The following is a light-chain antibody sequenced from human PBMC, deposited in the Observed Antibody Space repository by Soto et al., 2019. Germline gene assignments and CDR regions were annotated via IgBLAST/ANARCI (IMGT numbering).Light chain of an antibody. CDR1: TSDFGGYNY. CDR2: EVS. V-gene: IGLV2-14*01. CDR3: AAWDDNLPGWV. Sequence: QSALTQPASVSGSPGQSITISCTAITSDFGGYNYVSWYQHLPGKAPKLVIFEVSNRPSGVPTRFSGSKSGNTASLTISGLQAEDEADYYCAAWDDNLPGWVFGGGTKLTVL. J-gene: IGLJ3*02.